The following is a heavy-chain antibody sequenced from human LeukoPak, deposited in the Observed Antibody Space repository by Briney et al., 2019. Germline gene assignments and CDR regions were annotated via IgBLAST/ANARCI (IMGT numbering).Heavy chain of an antibody. CDR2: IYPTGPT. D-gene: IGHD6-13*01. V-gene: IGHV4-38-2*02. CDR1: GYSIKNGYY. CDR3: GRAAAPTYYFDY. Sequence: SETLSLTCTVSGYSIKNGYYWGWFRQPPGRGLEWIASIYPTGPTYYNPSLKSRVTISVDTSKNQVSLQLSSVTAADTAMFYCGRAAAPTYYFDYWGQGTLVTVSS. J-gene: IGHJ4*02.